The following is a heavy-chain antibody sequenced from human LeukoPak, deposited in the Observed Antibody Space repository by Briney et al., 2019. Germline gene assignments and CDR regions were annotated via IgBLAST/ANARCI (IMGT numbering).Heavy chain of an antibody. CDR3: ARVLRYFDWPDY. D-gene: IGHD3-9*01. CDR1: GYTFTGYY. V-gene: IGHV1-2*04. CDR2: INPNSGGT. Sequence: GASVKVSCKASGYTFTGYYMHWVRQAPGQGLEWMGWINPNSGGTNYAQKFQGWVTMTRDTSISTAYMELSRLRSDDTAVYYCARVLRYFDWPDYWGQATLVTVSS. J-gene: IGHJ4*02.